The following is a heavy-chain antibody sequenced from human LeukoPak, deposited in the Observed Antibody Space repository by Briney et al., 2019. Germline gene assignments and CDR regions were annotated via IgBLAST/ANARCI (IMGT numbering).Heavy chain of an antibody. CDR3: ARDGSSWPNTNWFDP. CDR2: INPNSGGT. J-gene: IGHJ5*02. CDR1: GYTFTGYY. V-gene: IGHV1-2*02. Sequence: GASVKVSCKASGYTFTGYYMHWVRQAPGQGLEWMGWINPNSGGTNYAQKFQGRVTMTRDTSISTAYMELSRLRSDDTAVYYCARDGSSWPNTNWFDPWGQGTLVTVSS. D-gene: IGHD6-13*01.